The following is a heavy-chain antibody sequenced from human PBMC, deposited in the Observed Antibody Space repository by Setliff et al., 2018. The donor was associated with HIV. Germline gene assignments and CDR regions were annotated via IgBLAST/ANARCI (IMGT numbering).Heavy chain of an antibody. J-gene: IGHJ4*02. V-gene: IGHV4-61*09. D-gene: IGHD3-22*01. CDR2: MYTSGSA. Sequence: KPSETLSLTCTVSGGSISSGSYFWSWIRQPAGKGLEWIGHMYTSGSANYNPSLSSRVTISLDTSKNQFSLKLSSVTAADTAVYYCARDGPYDSSGINYWGQGTLVTVSS. CDR3: ARDGPYDSSGINY. CDR1: GGSISSGSYF.